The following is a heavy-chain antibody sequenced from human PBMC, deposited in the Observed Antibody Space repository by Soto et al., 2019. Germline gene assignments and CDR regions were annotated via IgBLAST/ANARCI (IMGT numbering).Heavy chain of an antibody. Sequence: QVTLKESGTVLVKPTETLTLTCTVSGFSLSNARMCVSWIRQPPGKALEWLAHIFSNDEKSYSTSLKSRLTISTDTSKSQVVLTMTNMDPVDTATYDCARAHYDILTGYYNLDYWGQGTLVTVSS. CDR1: GFSLSNARMC. J-gene: IGHJ4*02. CDR3: ARAHYDILTGYYNLDY. D-gene: IGHD3-9*01. V-gene: IGHV2-26*01. CDR2: IFSNDEK.